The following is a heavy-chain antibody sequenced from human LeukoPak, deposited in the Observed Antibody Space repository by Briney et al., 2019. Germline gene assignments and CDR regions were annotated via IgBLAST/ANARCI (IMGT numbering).Heavy chain of an antibody. Sequence: PGGSLRLSCAASGFTFSSYAMHWVRQAPGKGLEWVANINQDGSAKYYVDSVKGRFAVSRDNAKNSLYLQINGLRAEDTAVYYCTRRKFYSDYDPFDYWGQGTLVTVSS. J-gene: IGHJ4*02. CDR2: INQDGSAK. D-gene: IGHD5-12*01. CDR3: TRRKFYSDYDPFDY. CDR1: GFTFSSYA. V-gene: IGHV3-7*01.